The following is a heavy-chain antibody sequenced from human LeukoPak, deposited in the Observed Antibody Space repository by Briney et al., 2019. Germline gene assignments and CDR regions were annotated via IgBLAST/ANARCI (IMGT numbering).Heavy chain of an antibody. CDR1: GGSISSYY. CDR3: ARHKEGYLV. D-gene: IGHD5-24*01. Sequence: SETLSLTCTVSGGSISSYYWSWIRQPPGKGLEWIGYIYYSGSTNYNPSLKSRVTISVDTSKNQFSLKLSSVTAADTAVYYGARHKEGYLVWGQGTLVTVSS. J-gene: IGHJ4*02. CDR2: IYYSGST. V-gene: IGHV4-59*08.